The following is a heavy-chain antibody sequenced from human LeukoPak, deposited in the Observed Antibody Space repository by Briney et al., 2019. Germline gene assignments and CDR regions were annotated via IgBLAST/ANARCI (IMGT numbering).Heavy chain of an antibody. CDR3: ARAPRWVPTFDY. CDR2: IYTSGST. CDR1: GGSINSGSYY. Sequence: PSETLSLTCTVSGGSINSGSYYWSWIRQPAGKGLEWIGRIYTSGSTSHNPSLKSRVTISVDTSKNQFSLKLSSVTAADTAVYYCARAPRWVPTFDYRGQGTLVTVSS. J-gene: IGHJ4*02. D-gene: IGHD3-10*01. V-gene: IGHV4-61*02.